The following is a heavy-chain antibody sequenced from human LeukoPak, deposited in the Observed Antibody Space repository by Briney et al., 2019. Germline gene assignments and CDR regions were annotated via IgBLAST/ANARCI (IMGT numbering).Heavy chain of an antibody. CDR1: GFTFISYA. D-gene: IGHD5-24*01. CDR2: ISGSGGST. Sequence: GSLRLSCAASGFTFISYAMSWVRQAPGKGLEWVSAISGSGGSTYYADSVKGRFTISRDNSKNTLYLQMNSLGAEDTAVYYCAKDGMATISYYFDYWGQGTLVTVSS. V-gene: IGHV3-23*01. J-gene: IGHJ4*02. CDR3: AKDGMATISYYFDY.